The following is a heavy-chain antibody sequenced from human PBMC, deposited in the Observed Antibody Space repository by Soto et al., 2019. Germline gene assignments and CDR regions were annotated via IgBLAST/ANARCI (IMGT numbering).Heavy chain of an antibody. CDR1: GFTFSSYA. D-gene: IGHD3-10*01. CDR3: PKEITMVRLIFDY. Sequence: EVQLLESGGGLVQPGGSLRLSCAASGFTFSSYAMSWVRQAPGKGLEWVSAISGSGGSTYYADSGKGRFTISRDNSKNPLYLQMNSLNYEDTAVYYCPKEITMVRLIFDYWVQVTLVTVSS. J-gene: IGHJ4*02. CDR2: ISGSGGST. V-gene: IGHV3-23*01.